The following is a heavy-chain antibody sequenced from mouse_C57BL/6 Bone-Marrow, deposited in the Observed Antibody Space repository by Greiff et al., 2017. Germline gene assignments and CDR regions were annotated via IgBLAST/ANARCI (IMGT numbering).Heavy chain of an antibody. D-gene: IGHD4-1*01. V-gene: IGHV1-80*01. J-gene: IGHJ3*01. CDR3: ARGVTGTLLAY. CDR2: IYPGDGDT. CDR1: GYAFSSYW. Sequence: VHLVESGAELVKPGASVKISCKASGYAFSSYWMNWVKQRPGKGLEWIGQIYPGDGDTNYNGKFKGKATLTADKSSSTAYMQLSSLTSEDSAVYYCARGVTGTLLAYWGQGTLVTVSA.